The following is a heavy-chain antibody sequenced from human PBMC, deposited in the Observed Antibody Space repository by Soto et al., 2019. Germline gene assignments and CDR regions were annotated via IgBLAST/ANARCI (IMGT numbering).Heavy chain of an antibody. Sequence: GGSLRLSCTASGFTFGDYAMSWFRQAPGKGLEWVGFIRSKAYGGTTEYAASVKGRFTISRDDSKSIAYLQMNSLKTEDTAVYYCTRDEGYCTNGVCSPYYYYGMDVWGQGTTVTV. D-gene: IGHD2-8*01. J-gene: IGHJ6*02. CDR2: IRSKAYGGTT. V-gene: IGHV3-49*03. CDR3: TRDEGYCTNGVCSPYYYYGMDV. CDR1: GFTFGDYA.